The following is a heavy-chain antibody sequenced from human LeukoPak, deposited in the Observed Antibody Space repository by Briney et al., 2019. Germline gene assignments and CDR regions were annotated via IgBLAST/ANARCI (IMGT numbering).Heavy chain of an antibody. CDR2: FSYSGST. CDR1: GVSISDYH. Sequence: SETLSLTCSVSGVSISDYHWIWIRQPPAKGLERMGYFSYSGSTRYNPSLKSRVTMSVDTSKNQFSLRLISVAAADTAVYYCARMYSGTSYYLDFWGQGTLVTVSS. CDR3: ARMYSGTSYYLDF. D-gene: IGHD1-26*01. J-gene: IGHJ4*02. V-gene: IGHV4-59*01.